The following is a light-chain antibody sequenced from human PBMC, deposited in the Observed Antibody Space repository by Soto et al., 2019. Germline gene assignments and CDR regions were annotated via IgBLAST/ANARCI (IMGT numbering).Light chain of an antibody. CDR3: TSYGGRDNLM. V-gene: IGLV2-8*01. Sequence: SALTQPPSASGSPGQSVTISCTGTSSDIGAYNYVSSFQQHPGEAPKLIISEVNKRPSGVPDRFSGSKSGNTASLTVSGLQAEDEADYYCTSYGGRDNLMFGGGTKLTVL. CDR1: SSDIGAYNY. CDR2: EVN. J-gene: IGLJ3*02.